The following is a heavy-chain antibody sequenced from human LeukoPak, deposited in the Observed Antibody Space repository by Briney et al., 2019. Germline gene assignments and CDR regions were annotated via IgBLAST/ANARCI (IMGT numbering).Heavy chain of an antibody. J-gene: IGHJ4*02. CDR1: GFTFSDHY. D-gene: IGHD5-18*01. V-gene: IGHV3-7*01. CDR3: ARDLAYSRLDY. CDR2: INPDGNKK. Sequence: PGGSLRLSCTVSGFTFSDHYMEWVRQAPGKGLEWVASINPDGNKKYSADSVKGRFTISRDNAENSLYLQMNSLRVEDTAFYYCARDLAYSRLDYWGQRMLVTVSS.